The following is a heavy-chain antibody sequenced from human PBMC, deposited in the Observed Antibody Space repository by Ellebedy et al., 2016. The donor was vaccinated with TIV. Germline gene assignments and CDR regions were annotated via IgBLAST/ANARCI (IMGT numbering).Heavy chain of an antibody. CDR1: GDIISSDTAA. V-gene: IGHV6-1*01. CDR3: ARVIDLLTGSPFDS. J-gene: IGHJ4*02. Sequence: SQTLSLTXAVSGDIISSDTAAWDWIRQSPSGGLEWLGRTYYRSKWHNVYGLAVKSRITVNPDTSKNQISLQLHSVTPEDTAVYYCARVIDLLTGSPFDSWGQGTQVTVSS. CDR2: TYYRSKWHN. D-gene: IGHD3-9*01.